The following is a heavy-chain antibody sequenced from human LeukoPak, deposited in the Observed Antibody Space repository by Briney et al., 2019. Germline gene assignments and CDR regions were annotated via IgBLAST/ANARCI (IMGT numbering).Heavy chain of an antibody. CDR2: IPYDGSNK. CDR1: GFTFSSYG. Sequence: GGSLRLSCAASGFTFSSYGLHWVRQAPGKGLEWVTFIPYDGSNKYYADSVKGRFTISRDNAKNSLYLQMNSLRAEDTALYYCAKGSIRGYFLGGLYYWGQGTLVTVSS. D-gene: IGHD3-22*01. V-gene: IGHV3-30*02. J-gene: IGHJ4*02. CDR3: AKGSIRGYFLGGLYY.